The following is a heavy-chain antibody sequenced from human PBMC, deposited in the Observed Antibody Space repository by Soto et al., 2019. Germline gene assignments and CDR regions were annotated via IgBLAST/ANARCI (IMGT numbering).Heavy chain of an antibody. CDR3: ARDRAQYSPFDY. CDR1: GYTFTSYG. CDR2: ISAYNGNT. D-gene: IGHD6-6*01. Sequence: ASVKVSCKASGYTFTSYGISCVRQAPGQGLEWMGWISAYNGNTNYAQKLQGRVTMTTDTSTSTAYMELRSLRSDDTAVYYCARDRAQYSPFDYWGQGTLVTVSS. V-gene: IGHV1-18*01. J-gene: IGHJ4*02.